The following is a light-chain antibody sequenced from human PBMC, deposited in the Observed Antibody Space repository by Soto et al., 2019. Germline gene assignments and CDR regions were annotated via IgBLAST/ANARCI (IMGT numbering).Light chain of an antibody. Sequence: DIELTKTPSTVPPSGGDRVTSSCRASQSISNWLAWYQQKPGTAPKVLIYHASNLQSGVPSRFSGTGSGTEITLAISRLHPDDFATYYCQHYNSYSEAFGQGTKVDIK. J-gene: IGKJ1*01. CDR3: QHYNSYSEA. V-gene: IGKV1-5*01. CDR1: QSISNW. CDR2: HAS.